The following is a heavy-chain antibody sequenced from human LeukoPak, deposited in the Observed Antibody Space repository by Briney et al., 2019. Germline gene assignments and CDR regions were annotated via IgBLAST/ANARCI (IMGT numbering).Heavy chain of an antibody. Sequence: PGGSLRLSCAASGFTFSSYAVSWVRQAPGKGLEWVSAISGSGGSTYYADSVKGRFTISRDNSKNTLYLQMNSLRAEDTAVYYCAKYPDCSSTSCYRGGFDYWGQGTLITVSS. D-gene: IGHD2-2*01. J-gene: IGHJ4*02. CDR1: GFTFSSYA. CDR3: AKYPDCSSTSCYRGGFDY. V-gene: IGHV3-23*01. CDR2: ISGSGGST.